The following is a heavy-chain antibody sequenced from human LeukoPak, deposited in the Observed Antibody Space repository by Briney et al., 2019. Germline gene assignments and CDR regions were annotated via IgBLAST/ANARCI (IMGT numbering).Heavy chain of an antibody. Sequence: GESLRISCKGSGYSFTTYWITWVRQMPGKGLEWGGRIDPSDSYSKYSPSFQGHVTISVDKSINTAYLQWSTLKASDTAMYYCARPLTVITRRVGVEFDYWGQGTLVTVSS. CDR3: ARPLTVITRRVGVEFDY. V-gene: IGHV5-10-1*01. D-gene: IGHD3-22*01. CDR1: GYSFTTYW. J-gene: IGHJ4*02. CDR2: IDPSDSYS.